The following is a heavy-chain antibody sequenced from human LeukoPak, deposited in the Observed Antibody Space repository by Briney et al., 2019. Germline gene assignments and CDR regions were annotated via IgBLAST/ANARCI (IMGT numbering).Heavy chain of an antibody. CDR1: GFTFSDSY. J-gene: IGHJ4*02. V-gene: IGHV3-11*01. CDR2: ISSSGSTI. CDR3: ARGKYSFDY. Sequence: GGSLRLSCAASGFTFSDSYMSWIRQAPGKGLEYISYISSSGSTIYYADSVKGRFTLSRDNAKNSLSLEVNSLRAEDTAVYYCARGKYSFDYWGQGTLVTVSS.